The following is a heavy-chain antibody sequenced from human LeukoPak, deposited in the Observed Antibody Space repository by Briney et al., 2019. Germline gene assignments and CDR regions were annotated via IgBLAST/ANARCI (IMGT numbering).Heavy chain of an antibody. V-gene: IGHV4-39*01. D-gene: IGHD2-15*01. J-gene: IGHJ4*02. Sequence: PSETLSLTCTVSGGSISSSTYYWGWIRQPPGKGLEWIGSIYYSGTTDYNPSLKSRVTISVDTSKNQFSLKLSSVTAADTAVYYCASDPSGGNYFDYWGQGTLVTVSS. CDR2: IYYSGTT. CDR1: GGSISSSTYY. CDR3: ASDPSGGNYFDY.